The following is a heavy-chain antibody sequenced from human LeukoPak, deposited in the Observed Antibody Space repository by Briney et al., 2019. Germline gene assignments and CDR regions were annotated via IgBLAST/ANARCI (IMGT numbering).Heavy chain of an antibody. CDR2: ICPYNGDT. J-gene: IGHJ4*02. CDR3: ARRSLGPTTVVTPADY. V-gene: IGHV1-18*01. Sequence: ASVKVSCKASGYTFTSYGMSWMRQAPGQGLEGMRWICPYNGDTDYAQNLQGRVTMTTDASTGTVYIELRSLRSDDTAVYSCARRSLGPTTVVTPADYWGQGTLVTVSS. CDR1: GYTFTSYG. D-gene: IGHD4-23*01.